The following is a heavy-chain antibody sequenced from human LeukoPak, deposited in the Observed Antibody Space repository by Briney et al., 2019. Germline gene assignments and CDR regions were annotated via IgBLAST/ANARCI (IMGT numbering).Heavy chain of an antibody. Sequence: SETLSLTCTVSGGSISSGGYYWSCIRQHPGKGLECIGYIYYSGSTYYNPSLKSRVTISVDTSKNQFSLKLSSVTAADTAVYYCARGQTEGQLLWSFRFDPWGQGTLVTVSS. J-gene: IGHJ5*02. D-gene: IGHD2-2*01. CDR3: ARGQTEGQLLWSFRFDP. CDR2: IYYSGST. V-gene: IGHV4-31*03. CDR1: GGSISSGGYY.